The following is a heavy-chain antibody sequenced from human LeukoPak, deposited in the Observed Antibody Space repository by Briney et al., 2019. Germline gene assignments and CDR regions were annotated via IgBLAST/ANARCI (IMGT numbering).Heavy chain of an antibody. Sequence: GGSLRLSCTASGFTFSSYWMNWVRQAPGKGLEWVANIKQDGSEKYYVDSLKGRFTISRDNAKNSLYLEMNSLRAEDTAVYYCARALVGDGSSAYWGQGTLVTVSS. V-gene: IGHV3-7*05. CDR2: IKQDGSEK. J-gene: IGHJ4*02. CDR3: ARALVGDGSSAY. CDR1: GFTFSSYW. D-gene: IGHD2-15*01.